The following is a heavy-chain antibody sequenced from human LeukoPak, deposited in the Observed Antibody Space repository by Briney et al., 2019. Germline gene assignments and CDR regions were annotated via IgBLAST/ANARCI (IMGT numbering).Heavy chain of an antibody. CDR2: IYSGGST. CDR3: ARVNILTGYYFDY. CDR1: GFTVSSNY. V-gene: IGHV3-66*01. D-gene: IGHD3-9*01. J-gene: IGHJ4*02. Sequence: GGSLRLSCAASGFTVSSNYMSWVRQAPGKGLEWVSVIYSGGSTYYADSVKGRFTISRDNSKNTLYLQMNSLRAEDTAVYYCARVNILTGYYFDYWGQGTLVTVPS.